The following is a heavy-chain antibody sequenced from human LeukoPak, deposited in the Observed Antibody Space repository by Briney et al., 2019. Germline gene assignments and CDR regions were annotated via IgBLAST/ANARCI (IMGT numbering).Heavy chain of an antibody. CDR3: ERDCSGGNCYYFDY. CDR1: GFTFNSYA. V-gene: IGHV3-23*01. J-gene: IGHJ4*02. D-gene: IGHD2-15*01. CDR2: ISFSGGST. Sequence: PGGSLRLSCAASGFTFNSYAMSWVRQAPGKGLEWVSTISFSGGSTYYADSVKGRFTISRDNSKNTLYLQMNSLRAEDTAVYYCERDCSGGNCYYFDYWAREPWSPSPQ.